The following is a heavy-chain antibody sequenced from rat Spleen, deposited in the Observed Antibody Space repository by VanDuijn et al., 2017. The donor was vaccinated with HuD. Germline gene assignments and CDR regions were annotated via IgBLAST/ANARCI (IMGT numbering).Heavy chain of an antibody. D-gene: IGHD1-12*02. CDR3: AKDKYAGSYFGDY. V-gene: IGHV5-20*01. CDR2: ISYDGDNT. CDR1: GFAFSHYG. Sequence: EVQLVESGGGLVQPGRSIKLSCAASGFAFSHYGMAWVLQAPTKGLEWIASISYDGDNTYYRDSVKGRFTISRDNAKSTLYLQMESLRSEDTATYYCAKDKYAGSYFGDYWGQGVMVTVSS. J-gene: IGHJ2*01.